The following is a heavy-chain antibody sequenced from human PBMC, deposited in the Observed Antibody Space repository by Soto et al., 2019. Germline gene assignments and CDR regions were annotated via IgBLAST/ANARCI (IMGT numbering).Heavy chain of an antibody. V-gene: IGHV1-69*02. CDR2: IIPILGIA. D-gene: IGHD4-17*01. Sequence: GASVKVSCKASGGTFNSYTISWVRQAPGQGLEWMGRIIPILGIANYAQKFQGRVTITADKSTSTAYMELSSLRSEDTAVYYCARTTVVTSRLVDDYWGQGTLVTVSS. CDR3: ARTTVVTSRLVDDY. CDR1: GGTFNSYT. J-gene: IGHJ4*02.